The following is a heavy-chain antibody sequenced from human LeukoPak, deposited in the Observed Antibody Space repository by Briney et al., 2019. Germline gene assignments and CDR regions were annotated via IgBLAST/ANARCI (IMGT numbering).Heavy chain of an antibody. Sequence: GESLMISCKGSGYSFTSYWISWVRQMRGKGLEWMGRIDPSDSYTNYSPSFQGHVPISADKSISTAYLQWSSLKASDTAVYYCARQGVYDSSGYYYPDAFDIWGQGTMVTVSS. CDR3: ARQGVYDSSGYYYPDAFDI. CDR2: IDPSDSYT. V-gene: IGHV5-10-1*01. CDR1: GYSFTSYW. J-gene: IGHJ3*02. D-gene: IGHD3-22*01.